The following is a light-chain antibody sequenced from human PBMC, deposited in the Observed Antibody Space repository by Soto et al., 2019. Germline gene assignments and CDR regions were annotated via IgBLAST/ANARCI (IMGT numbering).Light chain of an antibody. V-gene: IGKV1-9*01. CDR1: QGISSN. CDR2: VAS. Sequence: DIQLTQSPSFLSASIGDGVTITCRASQGISSNLAWYQQKPGKAPKFLIYVASTLQSGVPSRFSGSGSGTEFPLTISSLQPEDFATYYCQQLNSYPHSLGGGTTVEIK. J-gene: IGKJ4*01. CDR3: QQLNSYPHS.